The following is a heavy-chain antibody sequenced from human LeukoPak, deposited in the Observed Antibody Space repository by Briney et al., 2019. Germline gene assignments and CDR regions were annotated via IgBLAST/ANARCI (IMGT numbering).Heavy chain of an antibody. CDR2: INHSGST. CDR1: GGSFSGYY. CDR3: ARVPTGIVKGGWLDY. J-gene: IGHJ4*02. Sequence: PSETLSLTCAVYGGSFSGYYWSWIRQPPGKGLEWIGEINHSGSTNYNPSLKSRVTISVDTSKNQFSLKLSSVTAADTAVYYCARVPTGIVKGGWLDYWGQGTLVTVSS. D-gene: IGHD1-26*01. V-gene: IGHV4-34*01.